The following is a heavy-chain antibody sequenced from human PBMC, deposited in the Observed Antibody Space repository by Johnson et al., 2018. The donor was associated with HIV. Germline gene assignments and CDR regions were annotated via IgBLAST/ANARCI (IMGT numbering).Heavy chain of an antibody. CDR2: ISSSGTTM. D-gene: IGHD3-10*01. CDR1: GFTFSDYY. J-gene: IGHJ3*02. Sequence: QVQLVESGGGLVKPGGSLRLSCAASGFTFSDYYMNWIRQAPGKGLEWVSYISSSGTTMYYSDSAKGRFTISRDNANTSLHLQMNRLRAEDTAVYYCARTSSGSRNALDIWGLGTMVTVSS. V-gene: IGHV3-11*04. CDR3: ARTSSGSRNALDI.